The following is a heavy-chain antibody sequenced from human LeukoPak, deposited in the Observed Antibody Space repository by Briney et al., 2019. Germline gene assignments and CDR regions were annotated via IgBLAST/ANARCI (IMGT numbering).Heavy chain of an antibody. D-gene: IGHD3-10*01. Sequence: PGESLRLSCAASGFAFNTYSMNWVRQAPGKGLEWVSFIFSSSTYIYYTDSVKGRFTISRDNSKNTLYLQMNSLRAEDTAVYYCAKDPYYYWGQGTLVTVSS. CDR3: AKDPYYY. CDR1: GFAFNTYS. CDR2: IFSSSTYI. V-gene: IGHV3-21*04. J-gene: IGHJ4*02.